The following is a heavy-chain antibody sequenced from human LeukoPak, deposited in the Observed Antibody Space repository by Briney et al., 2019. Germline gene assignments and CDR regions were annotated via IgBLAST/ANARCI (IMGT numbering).Heavy chain of an antibody. CDR2: LGDNDGRT. D-gene: IGHD3-9*01. V-gene: IGHV3-23*01. J-gene: IGHJ4*02. Sequence: SGGSLRLSCAASGFTFSSYWMHWVRQAPGKGLEWVSALGDNDGRTFYADSVKGRFTISRDNSKNTLYLQMNSLRAEDTAIYYCAKNGKDNYDMFFDYWGQGTLVTVSS. CDR1: GFTFSSYW. CDR3: AKNGKDNYDMFFDY.